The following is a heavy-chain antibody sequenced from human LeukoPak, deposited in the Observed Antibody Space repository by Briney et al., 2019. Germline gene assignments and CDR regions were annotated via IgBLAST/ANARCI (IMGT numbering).Heavy chain of an antibody. V-gene: IGHV1-69*06. Sequence: SVKVSCKASGGTFSSYAISWVRQAPGQGLEWMGGIIPIFGTASYAQKFQGRVTITADKSTSTAYMELSSLRSEDTAVYYCARDSYGDYRVWFDPWGQGTLVTVSS. CDR1: GGTFSSYA. J-gene: IGHJ5*02. CDR2: IIPIFGTA. CDR3: ARDSYGDYRVWFDP. D-gene: IGHD4-17*01.